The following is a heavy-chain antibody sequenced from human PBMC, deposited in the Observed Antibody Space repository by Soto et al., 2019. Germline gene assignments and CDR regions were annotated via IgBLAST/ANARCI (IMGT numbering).Heavy chain of an antibody. CDR3: AKDKGAFWSGYSNWFDP. V-gene: IGHV3-9*01. J-gene: IGHJ5*02. CDR1: GFTFDDYA. Sequence: EVQLVESGGGLVQPGRSLRLSCAASGFTFDDYAMHWVRQAPGKGLEWVSGISWNSGSIGYADSVKGRFTISRDNAKNSLYLQMNSLRAEDTGLYYCAKDKGAFWSGYSNWFDPWGQGTLVTVSS. CDR2: ISWNSGSI. D-gene: IGHD3-3*01.